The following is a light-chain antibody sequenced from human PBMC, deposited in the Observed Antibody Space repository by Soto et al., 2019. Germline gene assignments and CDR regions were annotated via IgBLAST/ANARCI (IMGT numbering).Light chain of an antibody. CDR2: KAP. J-gene: IGKJ1*01. CDR1: QSISSW. Sequence: DIQMTQSPSTLSASVGDRVTITCRASQSISSWLAWYQQKPGKAPKLLIYKAPSLESGVPSRFSGSGSGTEFTLTISSLQPDDFATYYCQQYNSYPLTFGQGTKVEIK. V-gene: IGKV1-5*03. CDR3: QQYNSYPLT.